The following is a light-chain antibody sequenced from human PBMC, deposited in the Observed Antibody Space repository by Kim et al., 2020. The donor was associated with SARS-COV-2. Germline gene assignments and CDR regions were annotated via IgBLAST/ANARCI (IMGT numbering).Light chain of an antibody. CDR2: DGS. CDR1: SSDVGGHNY. CDR3: SSYTRSSALYV. V-gene: IGLV2-14*03. Sequence: HSMTSSCTATSSDVGGHNYGSCYQQQPGKAPKLMIYDGSERPSGVSKRFSGSKSGNTASLTISGIQAEDEADYYCSSYTRSSALYVFGTGTKVTVL. J-gene: IGLJ1*01.